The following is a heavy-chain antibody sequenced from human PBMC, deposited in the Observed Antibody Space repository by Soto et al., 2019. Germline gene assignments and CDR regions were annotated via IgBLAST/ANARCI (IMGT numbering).Heavy chain of an antibody. J-gene: IGHJ4*02. CDR1: GFTFSDYV. Sequence: EVQLLESGGGLVQPGGSLRLSCAASGFTFSDYVLTWVRQAPGKGLEWISTISRGGSVTHYADSVKGRFTISRDNSKNTLYLHMHSLRGDDTAIYYCAIGIEGYYDTRGIKPSGVYFDYWGQGTLVTVSS. D-gene: IGHD3-22*01. V-gene: IGHV3-23*01. CDR2: ISRGGSVT. CDR3: AIGIEGYYDTRGIKPSGVYFDY.